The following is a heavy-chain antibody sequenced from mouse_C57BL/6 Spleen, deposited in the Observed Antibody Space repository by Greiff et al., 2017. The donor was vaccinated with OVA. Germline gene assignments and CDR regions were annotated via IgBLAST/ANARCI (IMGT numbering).Heavy chain of an antibody. V-gene: IGHV1-52*01. Sequence: QVQLQHPGAELVRPGSSVKLSCKASGYTFTSYWMHWVKQRPIQGLEWIGNIDPSDSETHYNQKFKDKATLTVDKSSSTAYMQLSSLTSEDSAVYYCARSKDSHYAMDYWGQGTSVTVSS. CDR3: ARSKDSHYAMDY. D-gene: IGHD6-1*01. CDR2: IDPSDSET. CDR1: GYTFTSYW. J-gene: IGHJ4*01.